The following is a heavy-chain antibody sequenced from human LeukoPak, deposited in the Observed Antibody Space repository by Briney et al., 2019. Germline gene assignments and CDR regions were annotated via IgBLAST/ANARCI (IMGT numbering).Heavy chain of an antibody. CDR3: AREWSEGTLTMVRGVPGTFLD. CDR1: GDSVSSNSAA. V-gene: IGHV6-1*01. CDR2: TYYRSKWYN. D-gene: IGHD3-10*01. Sequence: SQTLSLTCAISGDSVSSNSAAWNWIRQSPSRGLEWLGRTYYRSKWYNDYAVSVKSRITINPDTSKNQFSLQLNSVTPEDTAVYYCAREWSEGTLTMVRGVPGTFLDWGQGTLVTVSS. J-gene: IGHJ4*02.